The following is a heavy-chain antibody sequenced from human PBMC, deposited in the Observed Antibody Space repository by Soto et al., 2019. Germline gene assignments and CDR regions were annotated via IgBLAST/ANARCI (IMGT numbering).Heavy chain of an antibody. J-gene: IGHJ3*02. CDR2: IYYSGST. Sequence: SETLSLTCNVSGGSISSGGYYWSWIRQHPGKGLEWIGYIYYSGSTFYNPSLKSRVTISLDTSKNQFSLRLSSVTAADTAVYYCARASSYQLLLRVVVDAFDIWGQGTMVTVSS. CDR1: GGSISSGGYY. V-gene: IGHV4-31*03. CDR3: ARASSYQLLLRVVVDAFDI. D-gene: IGHD2-2*01.